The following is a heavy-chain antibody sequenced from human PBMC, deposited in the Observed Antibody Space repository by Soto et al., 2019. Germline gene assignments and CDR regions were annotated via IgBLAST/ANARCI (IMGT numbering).Heavy chain of an antibody. CDR3: ARDLKGYSSSWPSKFDP. J-gene: IGHJ5*02. V-gene: IGHV4-4*07. D-gene: IGHD6-13*01. CDR1: GGSISSYY. Sequence: SETLSLTCTVSGGSISSYYWSWIRQPAGKGLEWIGRIYTSGSTNYNPSLKSRVTMSVDTSKNQFSLKLSSVTAADTAVYYCARDLKGYSSSWPSKFDPWGQGTLVTVSS. CDR2: IYTSGST.